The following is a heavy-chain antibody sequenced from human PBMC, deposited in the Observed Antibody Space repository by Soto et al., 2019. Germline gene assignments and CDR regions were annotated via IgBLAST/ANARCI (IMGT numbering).Heavy chain of an antibody. D-gene: IGHD4-4*01. CDR2: INPNSGGT. CDR1: GYTFTGYY. V-gene: IGHV1-2*02. CDR3: ARSHCAYMRYGMDV. J-gene: IGHJ6*02. Sequence: QVQLVQSGAEVKKPGASVKVSCKASGYTFTGYYMHWVRQAPGQGLEWMGWINPNSGGTNYAQKFQGGVTMTRDTSISKAYMELSRLKSDDTAVYYCARSHCAYMRYGMDVWGQGTTVTVSS.